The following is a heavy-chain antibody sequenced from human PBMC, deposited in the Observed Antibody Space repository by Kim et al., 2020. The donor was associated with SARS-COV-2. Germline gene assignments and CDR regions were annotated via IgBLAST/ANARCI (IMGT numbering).Heavy chain of an antibody. V-gene: IGHV3-7*01. CDR1: AFTFSTYW. J-gene: IGHJ4*02. D-gene: IGHD3-22*01. CDR3: ASQMSDSSGYYPNYFDY. Sequence: GGSLRLSCAASAFTFSTYWMSWVRQAPGKGLEWVANIKEGGSERYYVDSVKGRFTISRDNAKNSLYLQMNSLRAEDTAVYYCASQMSDSSGYYPNYFDYWGQGTLVTVSS. CDR2: IKEGGSER.